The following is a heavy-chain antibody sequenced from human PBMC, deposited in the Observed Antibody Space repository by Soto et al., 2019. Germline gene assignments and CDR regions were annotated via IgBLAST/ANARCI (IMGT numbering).Heavy chain of an antibody. Sequence: QVQLVESGGGVVQPGRSLRLSCAASGFTFSSYGMLWVRQAPGKGLEWVAVISYDGSSKYYADSVKGRFTISRDNSKNTLYLQMNSLRAEDTAVYYCARGPYHYDSSGYHEALHWGQGTLVTVSS. CDR2: ISYDGSSK. CDR1: GFTFSSYG. V-gene: IGHV3-30*03. J-gene: IGHJ4*02. D-gene: IGHD3-22*01. CDR3: ARGPYHYDSSGYHEALH.